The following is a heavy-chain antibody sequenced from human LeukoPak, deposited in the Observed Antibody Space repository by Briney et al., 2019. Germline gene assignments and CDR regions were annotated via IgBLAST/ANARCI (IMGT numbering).Heavy chain of an antibody. J-gene: IGHJ4*02. V-gene: IGHV3-23*01. CDR2: ISGSGGST. Sequence: GGPLRLSCAASGFTFSSYAMSWVRQAPGKGLEWVSAISGSGGSTYYADSVKGRFTISRDNSKNTLYLQMNSLRAEDTAVYYCAKDLHPSIAAAGHYFDYWGQGTLVTVSS. D-gene: IGHD6-13*01. CDR3: AKDLHPSIAAAGHYFDY. CDR1: GFTFSSYA.